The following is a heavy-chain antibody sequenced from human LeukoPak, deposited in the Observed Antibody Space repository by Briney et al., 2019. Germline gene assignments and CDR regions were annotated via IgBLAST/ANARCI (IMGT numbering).Heavy chain of an antibody. Sequence: QPGRSLRLSCAASGFNFSTYGMHWVRQAPGKGLEWVAVISYDGVNKYYADSVKGRFTLSRDNSKNMLYLQMSSLRVGDTAVYYCAKDHVTSSSWFPDYWGQGTLVTVSS. CDR2: ISYDGVNK. D-gene: IGHD6-13*01. CDR3: AKDHVTSSSWFPDY. J-gene: IGHJ4*02. CDR1: GFNFSTYG. V-gene: IGHV3-30*18.